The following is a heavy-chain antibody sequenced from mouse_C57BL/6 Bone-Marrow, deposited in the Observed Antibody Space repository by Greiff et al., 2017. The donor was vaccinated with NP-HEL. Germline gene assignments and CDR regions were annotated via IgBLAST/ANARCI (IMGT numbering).Heavy chain of an antibody. J-gene: IGHJ2*01. CDR3: ARLFYYGSSYYFDY. V-gene: IGHV1-61*01. Sequence: VQLQQSGAELVRPGSSVKLSCKASGYTFTSYWMDWVKQRPGQGLEWIGNIYPSDSETHYNQKFKDKATLTVDKSSSTAYMQLSSLTSEDSAVYYCARLFYYGSSYYFDYWGQGTTLTVSS. CDR2: IYPSDSET. CDR1: GYTFTSYW. D-gene: IGHD1-1*01.